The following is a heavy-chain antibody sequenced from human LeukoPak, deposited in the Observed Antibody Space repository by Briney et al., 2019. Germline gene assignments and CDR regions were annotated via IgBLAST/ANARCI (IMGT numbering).Heavy chain of an antibody. J-gene: IGHJ4*02. V-gene: IGHV1-18*01. D-gene: IGHD3-10*01. CDR1: GYTFTSYG. Sequence: GASVTVSYRASGYTFTSYGISWVRQAPGQGRAWQGWISAYNGNTNYAQKLQGRVTMTTDTSTSTAYMELRSLRSDDTAVYYCARTVYGSGPDYWGQGTLVTVSS. CDR3: ARTVYGSGPDY. CDR2: ISAYNGNT.